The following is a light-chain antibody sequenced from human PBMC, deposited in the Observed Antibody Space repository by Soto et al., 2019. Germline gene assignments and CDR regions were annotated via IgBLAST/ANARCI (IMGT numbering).Light chain of an antibody. J-gene: IGKJ1*01. Sequence: DIQMTQSPSILSASVGDRVTITCRASQRISSWLAWYQQKPGKAPILLIFEASTLESWVPSRLSGSGSGTQFTLTISGLLPDDFATYYSQQYNTSPWTFGQGTKVEIK. CDR2: EAS. CDR3: QQYNTSPWT. V-gene: IGKV1-5*03. CDR1: QRISSW.